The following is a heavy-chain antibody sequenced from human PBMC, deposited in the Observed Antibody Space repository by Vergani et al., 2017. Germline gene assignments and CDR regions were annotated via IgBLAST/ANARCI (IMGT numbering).Heavy chain of an antibody. Sequence: EVQLLESGGGLVQPGGSLRLSCAASGFTFSSYAMSWVRQAPGKGLEWVSAISGSGGSTYYADSVKGRFTISRDNSKNTLYLQMNSLRAEDTAVYYCARDGSGSSHYYYYYGMDVWGQGTTVTVSS. D-gene: IGHD3-10*01. V-gene: IGHV3-23*01. CDR1: GFTFSSYA. J-gene: IGHJ6*02. CDR2: ISGSGGST. CDR3: ARDGSGSSHYYYYYGMDV.